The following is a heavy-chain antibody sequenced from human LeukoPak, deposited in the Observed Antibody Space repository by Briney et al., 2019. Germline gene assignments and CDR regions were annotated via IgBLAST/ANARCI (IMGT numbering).Heavy chain of an antibody. CDR3: ARAYTSWSFDY. Sequence: PSETLSLTCTVSGGSMSTYYWSWIRQSPGKGLEWIGYIYYSGSTSYNPSLKSRLTISIDTSKTQFYLKLSSVTAADTAVYYCARAYTSWSFDYWGQGTLVTVSS. V-gene: IGHV4-59*01. J-gene: IGHJ4*02. D-gene: IGHD2-2*02. CDR1: GGSMSTYY. CDR2: IYYSGST.